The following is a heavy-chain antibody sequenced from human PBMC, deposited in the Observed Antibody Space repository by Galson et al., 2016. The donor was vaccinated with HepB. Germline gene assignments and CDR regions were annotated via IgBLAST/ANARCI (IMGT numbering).Heavy chain of an antibody. CDR3: ARGRAVAGTPRFDY. V-gene: IGHV4-39*07. J-gene: IGHJ4*02. CDR1: GGSISGSSYY. D-gene: IGHD6-19*01. CDR2: IYYSGST. Sequence: ETLSLTCSVSGGSISGSSYYWGWIRQPPGKGLEWIGSIYYSGSTYYNPSLKSRVTISIAMSKKQFSLKLNSVTAADTAVYYCARGRAVAGTPRFDYWGQGTLVTVSS.